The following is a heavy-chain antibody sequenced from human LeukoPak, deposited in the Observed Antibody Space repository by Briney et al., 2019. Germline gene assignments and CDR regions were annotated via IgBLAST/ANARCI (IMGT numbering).Heavy chain of an antibody. CDR2: ISYDGSNK. Sequence: GGSLRLSCAASGFTFSSYGVLRVRQAPGKGLEWVAVISYDGSNKYYADSVKGRFTISRDNSKNTLYLQMNSLRAEDTAVYYCAKESSQRGYSGYDLSSYYYSGMDVWGQGTTVTVSS. CDR3: AKESSQRGYSGYDLSSYYYSGMDV. CDR1: GFTFSSYG. J-gene: IGHJ6*02. V-gene: IGHV3-30*18. D-gene: IGHD5-12*01.